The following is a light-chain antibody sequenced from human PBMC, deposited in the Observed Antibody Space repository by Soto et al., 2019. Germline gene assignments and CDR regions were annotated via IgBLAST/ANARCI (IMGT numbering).Light chain of an antibody. J-gene: IGKJ1*01. Sequence: ETVLTQSPGTLSLSPGERATLSCRASQTIRSNYLAWYRQTPGQAPRLLIYGASNRATGTAERFSGSGSGTDFTLIISGLEPEDFALYYCQQYGSSPWTFGQGTQVEIK. CDR1: QTIRSNY. CDR3: QQYGSSPWT. CDR2: GAS. V-gene: IGKV3-20*01.